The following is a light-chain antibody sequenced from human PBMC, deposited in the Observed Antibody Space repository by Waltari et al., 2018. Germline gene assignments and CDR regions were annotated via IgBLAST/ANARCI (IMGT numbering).Light chain of an antibody. CDR1: QNVNRN. J-gene: IGKJ2*03. Sequence: EVVMTQSPATLSVSPGESATLSCRASQNVNRNLAWYQQKPGQAPRLLVHGSSTRTTSTPARFSGSGSGTEFILTITSLQSEDVGIYYCQHYNDWPPYSFGQGTKLEI. V-gene: IGKV3-15*01. CDR2: GSS. CDR3: QHYNDWPPYS.